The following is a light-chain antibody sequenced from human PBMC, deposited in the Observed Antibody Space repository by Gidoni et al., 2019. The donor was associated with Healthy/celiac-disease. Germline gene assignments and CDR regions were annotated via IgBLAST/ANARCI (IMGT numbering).Light chain of an antibody. CDR3: MQALQTPWA. CDR2: LGS. CDR1: PSRLHSNGYNY. V-gene: IGKV2-28*01. J-gene: IGKJ2*01. Sequence: EMMMTQSPLSLPVTPGEAASISCRSSPSRLHSNGYNYLDWYLQKPGQSPQLLIYLGSNRAAGVPDRFSGSGSGTDFTLTISRVEAEDVGVYYCMQALQTPWAFXQXTKLEIK.